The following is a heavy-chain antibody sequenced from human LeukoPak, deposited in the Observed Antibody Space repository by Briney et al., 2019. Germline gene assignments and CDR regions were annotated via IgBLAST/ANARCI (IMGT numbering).Heavy chain of an antibody. CDR1: GLTFSIYG. D-gene: IGHD1-26*01. CDR3: SRDPYTGSYQRALLHY. J-gene: IGHJ4*02. V-gene: IGHV3-30*19. Sequence: PGGSLRLSCEVSGLTFSIYGMHWVRQAPGKGLEWVAVMSYDGSKKFYADSVKGRFTISRDTSRNTLYLQMNTLRVADTAIYYCSRDPYTGSYQRALLHYWGQGTLVTVSS. CDR2: MSYDGSKK.